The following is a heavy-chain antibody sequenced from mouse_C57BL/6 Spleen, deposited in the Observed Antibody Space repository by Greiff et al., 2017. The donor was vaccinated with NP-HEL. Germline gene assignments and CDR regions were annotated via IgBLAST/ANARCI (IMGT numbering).Heavy chain of an antibody. V-gene: IGHV5-6*01. CDR1: GFTFSSYG. CDR2: ISSGGSYT. D-gene: IGHD1-1*01. CDR3: ARHDYGSSDYFDD. Sequence: VQLKESGGDLVKPGGSLKLSCAASGFTFSSYGMSWVRQTPDKRLEWVATISSGGSYTYYPDSVKGRFTISRDNAKNTLYLQMSSLKSEDTARYYCARHDYGSSDYFDDWGQGTTLTVSS. J-gene: IGHJ2*01.